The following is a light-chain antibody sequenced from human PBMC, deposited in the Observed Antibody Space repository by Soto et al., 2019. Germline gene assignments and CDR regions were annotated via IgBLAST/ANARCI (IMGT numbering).Light chain of an antibody. CDR2: EGS. Sequence: QSALTQPASVSGSPGQSITISCTGTSSDVGSYNIVSWYQQHPGKAPKLMIYEGSKRPSGVSNRFSGSKSGNTASLTTSGLQAEDEDYYYCCSYAGSSTLVVFGGGTKLTVL. CDR3: CSYAGSSTLVV. CDR1: SSDVGSYNI. J-gene: IGLJ2*01. V-gene: IGLV2-23*01.